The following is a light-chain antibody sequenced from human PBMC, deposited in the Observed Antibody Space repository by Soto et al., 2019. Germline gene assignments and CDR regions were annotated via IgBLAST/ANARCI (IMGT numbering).Light chain of an antibody. CDR3: QQRSNWPLIT. CDR2: GAS. V-gene: IGKV3-11*01. CDR1: QSVSYY. J-gene: IGKJ5*01. Sequence: IQFAQVPGTLSFSPGESGTPSCRGSQSVSYYLAWYQQKPGQAPRLLIYGASSRATGIPDRFSGSGSGTDFTLTISSLEPEDFAVYYCQQRSNWPLITFGQGTRLEI.